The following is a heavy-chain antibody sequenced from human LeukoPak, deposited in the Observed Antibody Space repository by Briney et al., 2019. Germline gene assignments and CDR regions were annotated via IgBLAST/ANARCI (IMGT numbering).Heavy chain of an antibody. CDR3: ARPHCSGGSCYPYYFDY. CDR1: GGSISSYY. Sequence: SETLSLTCTVSGGSISSYYWSWIRQPPGKGLEWVGYIYYSGSTNYNPSLKSRVTISVDTSKNQFSLKLNSVTAADTAVYYCARPHCSGGSCYPYYFDYWGQGTLVTVSS. CDR2: IYYSGST. J-gene: IGHJ4*02. D-gene: IGHD2-15*01. V-gene: IGHV4-59*08.